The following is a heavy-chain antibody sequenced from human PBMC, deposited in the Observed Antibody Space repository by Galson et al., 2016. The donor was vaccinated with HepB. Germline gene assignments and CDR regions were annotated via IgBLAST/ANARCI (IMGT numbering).Heavy chain of an antibody. Sequence: SVKVSCKASGYTFTNSWMHWVRQAPGQGLEWMGVINPSSGATTYAQKFQGRVTMTRDTSTSTVYMVLSSLRSEDTAVFYCARGCGRGGDRDYWGQGTLVTVSS. CDR2: INPSSGAT. J-gene: IGHJ4*02. CDR1: GYTFTNSW. V-gene: IGHV1-46*01. CDR3: ARGCGRGGDRDY. D-gene: IGHD2-21*02.